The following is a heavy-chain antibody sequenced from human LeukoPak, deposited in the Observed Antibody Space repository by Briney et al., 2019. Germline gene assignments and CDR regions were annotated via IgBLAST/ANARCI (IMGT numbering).Heavy chain of an antibody. D-gene: IGHD1-26*01. J-gene: IGHJ4*02. V-gene: IGHV1-18*01. Sequence: ASVKVSCKASGNTFSNYGISWVRQAPGQGLEWMGWISGFNGYTRYAQNLQGRVTMTTDTSTSTAYMELRSLRSDDTAVYYCASERSEGPSGPLDYWGQGTLVTVSS. CDR1: GNTFSNYG. CDR2: ISGFNGYT. CDR3: ASERSEGPSGPLDY.